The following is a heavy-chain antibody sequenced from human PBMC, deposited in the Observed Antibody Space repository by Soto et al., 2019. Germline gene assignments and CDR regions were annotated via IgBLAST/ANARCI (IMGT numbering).Heavy chain of an antibody. CDR3: ARVRRIAAPDRYYYYYGMDV. D-gene: IGHD6-6*01. CDR2: MNPNNGNT. CDR1: GYTFTSYD. Sequence: ASVKVSCKASGYTFTSYDINWVRQATGQGLEWMGWMNPNNGNTNYAQKFQGRVTMTRNTSASTAYMELSSLRSEDTAVYYCARVRRIAAPDRYYYYYGMDVWGQGTTVTVSS. V-gene: IGHV1-8*01. J-gene: IGHJ6*02.